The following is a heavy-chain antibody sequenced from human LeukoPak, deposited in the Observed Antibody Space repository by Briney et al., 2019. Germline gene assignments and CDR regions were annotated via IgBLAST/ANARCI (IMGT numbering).Heavy chain of an antibody. Sequence: GGSLRLSCAASGFTSSSYWMHWVRQAPGTGLVWVSRINSDGSSTSYADSVKGRFTISRGNAKNTLYLQMNSLRAEDTAVYYCAREPGYYDSSGYYPYYFDYWGQGTLVTVSS. V-gene: IGHV3-74*01. J-gene: IGHJ4*02. CDR1: GFTSSSYW. D-gene: IGHD3-22*01. CDR3: AREPGYYDSSGYYPYYFDY. CDR2: INSDGSST.